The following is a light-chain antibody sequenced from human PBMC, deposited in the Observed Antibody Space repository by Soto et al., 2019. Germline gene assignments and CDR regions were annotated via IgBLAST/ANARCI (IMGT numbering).Light chain of an antibody. CDR3: QQYDNLIT. J-gene: IGKJ5*01. V-gene: IGKV1-33*01. CDR2: AAS. CDR1: QDISNY. Sequence: EIQLTQSPSFLSASVGDRVTITCQASQDISNYLNWYQQKPGKAPKLLIYAASNLETGVPSRFSGSGSGTDFTFTISSLQPEDIATYYCQQYDNLITFGQGTRLEIK.